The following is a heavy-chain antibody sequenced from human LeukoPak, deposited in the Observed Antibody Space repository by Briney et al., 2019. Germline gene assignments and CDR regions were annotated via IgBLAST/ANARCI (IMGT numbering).Heavy chain of an antibody. J-gene: IGHJ3*02. CDR1: GFTFRTYG. D-gene: IGHD2-15*01. Sequence: PGRSLRLSCAASGFTFRTYGMHWVRQAPGKGLEWVSLISGDGGSTYYADSVKGRFTISRDNSKNSLYLQMNSLRTEDTALYYCAKDIGQFCSGGSCYDDAFDIWGQGTMVTVSS. CDR2: ISGDGGST. CDR3: AKDIGQFCSGGSCYDDAFDI. V-gene: IGHV3-43*02.